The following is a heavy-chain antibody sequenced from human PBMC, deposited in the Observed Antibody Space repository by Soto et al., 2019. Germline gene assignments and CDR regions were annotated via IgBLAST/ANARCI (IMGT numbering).Heavy chain of an antibody. Sequence: QVPLVQSGAEVKKPGSSVKVSCKASGGTFSSYTISWVRQAPGQGLEWMGRIIPILGIANYAQKFQGRVTITADKTTSTAYMELSRLRSEDTAVYYCAREGKIPSRADDYWGQGTLVTVSS. CDR3: AREGKIPSRADDY. J-gene: IGHJ4*02. CDR1: GGTFSSYT. D-gene: IGHD2-2*02. CDR2: IIPILGIA. V-gene: IGHV1-69*08.